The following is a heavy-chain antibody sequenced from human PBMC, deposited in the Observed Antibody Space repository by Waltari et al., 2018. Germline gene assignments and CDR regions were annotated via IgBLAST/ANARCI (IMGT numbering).Heavy chain of an antibody. CDR2: INHSGST. CDR3: ARFHDYGDHDMYYFDY. CDR1: GGSFSGYY. J-gene: IGHJ4*02. Sequence: QVQLQQWGAGLLKPSETLSLTCAVYGGSFSGYYWSWIRQPPGKGLEWIGEINHSGSTNYNPSLKSRVTISVDTSKNQFSLKLSSVTAADTAVYYCARFHDYGDHDMYYFDYWGQGTLVTDSS. D-gene: IGHD4-17*01. V-gene: IGHV4-34*01.